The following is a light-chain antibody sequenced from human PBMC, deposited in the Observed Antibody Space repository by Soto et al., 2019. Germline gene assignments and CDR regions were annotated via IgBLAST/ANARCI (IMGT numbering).Light chain of an antibody. J-gene: IGKJ1*01. CDR3: QQYNNWPPTT. Sequence: EIVITLSLSTLSVSQGERATLSCRASQSVSSNLAWYQQKPGQAPRLLIYGASTRATGIPARFSGSGSGTEFTLTISSLQSEDFAVYYCQQYNNWPPTTFGQGTKVDIK. CDR2: GAS. CDR1: QSVSSN. V-gene: IGKV3-15*01.